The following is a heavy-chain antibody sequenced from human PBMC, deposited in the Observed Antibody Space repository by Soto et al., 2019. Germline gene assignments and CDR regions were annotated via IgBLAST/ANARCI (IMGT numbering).Heavy chain of an antibody. V-gene: IGHV3-30*18. CDR1: GFTFRSYG. D-gene: IGHD1-26*01. J-gene: IGHJ3*02. Sequence: QVQLVESGGGVVQPGRSLRLSCAASGFTFRSYGMHWVRQAPAKGLEWVAVISDDGSNKYYEDSVKGRFTISRDNSKNTLYLQMNSLRAEDTGVYYCAKGGVGSTSNAFDIWGQGTMVNVSS. CDR2: ISDDGSNK. CDR3: AKGGVGSTSNAFDI.